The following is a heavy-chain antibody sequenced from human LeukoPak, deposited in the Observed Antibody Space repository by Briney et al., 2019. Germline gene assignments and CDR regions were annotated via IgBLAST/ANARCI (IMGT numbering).Heavy chain of an antibody. Sequence: ASVKVSCKALGYTFISFGINWARQAPGQGLEWMGRISTYNGNTKTAQNLQGRVTMTTDTSTSTAYMELRSLSSDDTAVYYCAREDLVRGVIGPDYWGQGTLVTVSS. V-gene: IGHV1-18*01. CDR3: AREDLVRGVIGPDY. CDR2: ISTYNGNT. D-gene: IGHD3-10*01. CDR1: GYTFISFG. J-gene: IGHJ4*02.